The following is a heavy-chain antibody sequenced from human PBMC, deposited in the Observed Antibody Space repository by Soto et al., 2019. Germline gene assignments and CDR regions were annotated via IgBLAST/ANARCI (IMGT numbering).Heavy chain of an antibody. CDR2: IGSDGRRD. D-gene: IGHD4-17*01. Sequence: QVQLVESGGGVVQPGGSLRLSCAASGFTFGRHGMHWVRQAPGKGLEWVAVIGSDGRRDSYADSVKGRFTISRDNGQNTLYLQMNSLRAEDTAVYYCARDDAYGDNGVDYWGQGTLVTVSS. V-gene: IGHV3-33*01. CDR3: ARDDAYGDNGVDY. CDR1: GFTFGRHG. J-gene: IGHJ4*02.